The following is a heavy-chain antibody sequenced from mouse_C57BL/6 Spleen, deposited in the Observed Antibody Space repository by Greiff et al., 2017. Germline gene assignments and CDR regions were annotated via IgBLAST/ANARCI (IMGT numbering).Heavy chain of an antibody. J-gene: IGHJ2*01. V-gene: IGHV6-3*01. Sequence: DVKLVESGGGLVQPGGSMKLSCVASGFTFSNYWMNWVRQSPEKGLEWVAQIRLKSDNYATHYAESVKGRFTISRDDSKSSVYLQMNNLRAEDTGIYYCTYSYLSFDYWGQGTTLTVSS. CDR3: TYSYLSFDY. CDR2: IRLKSDNYAT. CDR1: GFTFSNYW. D-gene: IGHD2-12*01.